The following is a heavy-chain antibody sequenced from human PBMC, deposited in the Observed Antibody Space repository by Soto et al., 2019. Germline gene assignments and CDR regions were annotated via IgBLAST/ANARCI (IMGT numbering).Heavy chain of an antibody. CDR2: IKAKTDGGTT. D-gene: IGHD2-2*01. CDR3: TTVFWGSCSRTSCQIDY. CDR1: GFSFNDAW. Sequence: GGSLRLSCAASGFSFNDAWMSWVRQAPGRGLEWVGRIKAKTDGGTTDYAAPVKGRFTISRDDSKNTLYLQMDSLKTEDTALYYCTTVFWGSCSRTSCQIDYWGQGTLVTVSS. J-gene: IGHJ4*02. V-gene: IGHV3-15*01.